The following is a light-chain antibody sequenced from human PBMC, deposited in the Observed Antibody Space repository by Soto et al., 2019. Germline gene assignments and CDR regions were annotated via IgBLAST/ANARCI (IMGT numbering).Light chain of an antibody. Sequence: DIQMTQSPSSLSASVGDRVTITCRASQSISSYLNWYQQKPGKAPKLLIYAASSLQSGVPSRFSGSGSGTDFTLTISSLQPEDFATYYCQQSHLTPWTFGQGTKVDIK. V-gene: IGKV1-39*01. CDR3: QQSHLTPWT. CDR2: AAS. J-gene: IGKJ1*01. CDR1: QSISSY.